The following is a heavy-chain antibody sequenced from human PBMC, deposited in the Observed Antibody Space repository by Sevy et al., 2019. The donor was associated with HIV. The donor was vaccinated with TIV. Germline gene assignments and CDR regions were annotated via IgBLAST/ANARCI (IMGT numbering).Heavy chain of an antibody. V-gene: IGHV3-11*01. CDR2: ISSSGSTI. D-gene: IGHD2-15*01. CDR3: ARYCSGGSCTLYYYYGMDV. J-gene: IGHJ6*02. Sequence: GGSLRLSCAASGFTFSDYYMSWIRQAPGKELEWVSYISSSGSTIYYADSVKGRFTISRDNAKNSLYLQMNSLRAEDTAVYYCARYCSGGSCTLYYYYGMDVWGQGTTVTVSS. CDR1: GFTFSDYY.